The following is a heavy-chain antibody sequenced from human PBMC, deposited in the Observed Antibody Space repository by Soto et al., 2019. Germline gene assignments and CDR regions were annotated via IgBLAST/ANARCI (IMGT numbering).Heavy chain of an antibody. Sequence: QVQLVESGGGVVQPGRSLRLSCAASGFTFSNYGIHWVRQAPGKGLEWVAVISYDGSNKYYADSVKGRFTISRDNSKNTLDLQMKRLEPGEPGVLFWAKGDRFDPWGPGTLVTLSS. J-gene: IGHJ5*02. CDR3: AKGDRFDP. V-gene: IGHV3-30*18. CDR2: ISYDGSNK. CDR1: GFTFSNYG. D-gene: IGHD1-26*01.